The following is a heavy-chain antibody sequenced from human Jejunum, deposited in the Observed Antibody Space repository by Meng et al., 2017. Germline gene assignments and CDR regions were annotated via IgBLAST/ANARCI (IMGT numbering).Heavy chain of an antibody. D-gene: IGHD6-19*01. Sequence: QVQMQESGPGLGRPPETRLLSFTCSAFSFNIRTSYLSWIRQPPGKGLEWIAYIDNSGSTNYNPSLKSRVIISVDTSKNQFYLQMSSLTAADTAVYYCARAAAGTGFGYFDLWGRGTLVTVSS. CDR2: IDNSGST. CDR1: AFSFNIRTSY. CDR3: ARAAAGTGFGYFDL. J-gene: IGHJ2*01. V-gene: IGHV4-61*01.